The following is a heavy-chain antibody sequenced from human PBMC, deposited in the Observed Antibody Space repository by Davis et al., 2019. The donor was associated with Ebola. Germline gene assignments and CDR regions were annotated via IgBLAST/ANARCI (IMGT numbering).Heavy chain of an antibody. CDR1: GYIFTSYA. CDR2: IIPIFGTA. Sequence: SVKVSCKASGYIFTSYAIHWVRQAPGQGLEWMGGIIPIFGTANYAQKFQGRVTITADKSTSTAYMELSSLRSEDTAVYYCASYYVQRVTTVSGYFDYWGQGTLVTVSS. CDR3: ASYYVQRVTTVSGYFDY. J-gene: IGHJ4*02. D-gene: IGHD3-10*02. V-gene: IGHV1-69*06.